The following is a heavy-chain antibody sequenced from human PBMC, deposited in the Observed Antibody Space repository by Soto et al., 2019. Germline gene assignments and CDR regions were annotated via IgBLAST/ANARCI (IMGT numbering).Heavy chain of an antibody. CDR1: GASFSGYY. CDR2: INQSGST. Sequence: QVQLQQWGAGLLKPSETLSLSCAVYGASFSGYYWNWIRQPPGKGLEWIGEINQSGSTNYSPSLKTRVTVSVDTSKKQIALRLNSVTAADTAVYSCARRFSGTGRYFDYWGQGTLVTVSS. V-gene: IGHV4-34*02. J-gene: IGHJ4*02. CDR3: ARRFSGTGRYFDY. D-gene: IGHD1-1*01.